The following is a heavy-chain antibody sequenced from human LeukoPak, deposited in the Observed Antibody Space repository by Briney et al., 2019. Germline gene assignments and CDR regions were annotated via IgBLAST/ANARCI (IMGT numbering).Heavy chain of an antibody. D-gene: IGHD3-22*01. V-gene: IGHV4-59*12. CDR3: ARDGSQPSYYYDSSGYQPSDAFDI. CDR2: IYYSGST. Sequence: SETLSLTCTVSGGSISSYYWSWIRQPPGKGLEWIGYIYYSGSTNYNPSLKSRVTMSVDTSKNQFSLKLSSVTAADTAVCYCARDGSQPSYYYDSSGYQPSDAFDIWGQGTMVTVSS. J-gene: IGHJ3*02. CDR1: GGSISSYY.